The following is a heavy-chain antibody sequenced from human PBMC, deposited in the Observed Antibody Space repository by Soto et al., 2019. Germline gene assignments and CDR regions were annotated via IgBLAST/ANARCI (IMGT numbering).Heavy chain of an antibody. CDR2: IKSKTDGGTI. V-gene: IGHV3-15*07. Sequence: EVQLVESGGGLVKPGGSLRLSCAASGFTFTNAWMNWVRQAPGKGLEWVGRIKSKTDGGTIDYAAPVKDRFTISRDDSRDTLYLQMNSLKTEDTALYYCTTNKSPVGYWGQGSLVTVSS. CDR3: TTNKSPVGY. J-gene: IGHJ4*02. CDR1: GFTFTNAW. D-gene: IGHD1-26*01.